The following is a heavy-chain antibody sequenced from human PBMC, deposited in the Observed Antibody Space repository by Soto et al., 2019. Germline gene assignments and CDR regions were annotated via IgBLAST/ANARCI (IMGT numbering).Heavy chain of an antibody. Sequence: SLRLSCIASGFTFSSYAMTWVRQAPGKGLEWVSDISGSGGITYYADSVKGRFTVSRDNSKNTLNLQMNSLRADDTAVYYCARARRGAPYYYTMDLWGQGTTVTVS. J-gene: IGHJ6*02. D-gene: IGHD3-10*01. CDR3: ARARRGAPYYYTMDL. V-gene: IGHV3-23*01. CDR2: ISGSGGIT. CDR1: GFTFSSYA.